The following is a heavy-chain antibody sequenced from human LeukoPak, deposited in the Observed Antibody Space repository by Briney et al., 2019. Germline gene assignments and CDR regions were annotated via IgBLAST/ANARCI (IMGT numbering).Heavy chain of an antibody. D-gene: IGHD2-15*01. Sequence: PGGSLRLSCAASGFTFSSYAMYWVRQAPGKALEWMAVISNDGSDKDYADSVKGRFTISRDNSKNTLYLQMNSLRAEDTAVYYCARGQLGYCSGGSCRHYYYGMGVWGQGTTVTVSS. CDR2: ISNDGSDK. CDR1: GFTFSSYA. CDR3: ARGQLGYCSGGSCRHYYYGMGV. J-gene: IGHJ6*02. V-gene: IGHV3-30-3*01.